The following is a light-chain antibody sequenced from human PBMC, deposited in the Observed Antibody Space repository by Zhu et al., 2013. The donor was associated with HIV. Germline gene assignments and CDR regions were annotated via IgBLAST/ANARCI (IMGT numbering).Light chain of an antibody. CDR3: HQYHAYPYT. J-gene: IGKJ2*01. CDR1: QTASKW. Sequence: DILLTQSPSTLSASVGDSVTITCRASQTASKWLAWYQQKPGEAPKLLISKASTLNSGVPPRFSGSGSGTEFTLTISGLQPDDFATYFCHQYHAYPYTFGQGTRMEIK. CDR2: KAS. V-gene: IGKV1-5*03.